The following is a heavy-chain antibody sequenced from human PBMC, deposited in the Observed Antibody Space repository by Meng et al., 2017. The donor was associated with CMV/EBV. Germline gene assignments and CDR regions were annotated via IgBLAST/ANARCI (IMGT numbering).Heavy chain of an antibody. Sequence: GGSLRLSCATSGFIFSNYWIHWVRQAPGEGLNWVARINEDGSATTYADSVRGRLFVSRDNAKNTADLQMSTVSAEDTAVYYCIKSFYKPLLPGHWGQGIMVTVSS. D-gene: IGHD2-15*01. J-gene: IGHJ4*02. CDR1: GFIFSNYW. CDR3: IKSFYKPLLPGH. V-gene: IGHV3-74*03. CDR2: INEDGSAT.